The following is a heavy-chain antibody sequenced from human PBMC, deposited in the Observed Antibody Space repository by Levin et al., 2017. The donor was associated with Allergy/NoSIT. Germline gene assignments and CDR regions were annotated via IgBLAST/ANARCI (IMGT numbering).Heavy chain of an antibody. CDR2: IIPIFGTA. D-gene: IGHD3-3*01. CDR1: GGTFSSYA. V-gene: IGHV1-69*13. J-gene: IGHJ6*02. CDR3: ARVQQLSDDFWSGYYRYYYYYGMDV. Sequence: SVKVSCKASGGTFSSYAISWVRQAPGQGLEWMGGIIPIFGTANYAQKFQGRVTITADESTSTAYMELSSLRSEDTAVYYCARVQQLSDDFWSGYYRYYYYYGMDVWGQGTTVTVSS.